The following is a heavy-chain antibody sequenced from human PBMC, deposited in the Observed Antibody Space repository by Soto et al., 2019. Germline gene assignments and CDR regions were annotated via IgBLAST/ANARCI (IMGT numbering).Heavy chain of an antibody. D-gene: IGHD3-16*01. V-gene: IGHV4-59*01. Sequence: SDTLSLTCTVSGDSITSYFWSWIRRASGQGLEWIGYIYYTGGGIYNPCLRSRVAMSVDTSKGQISLKLNSVTAADTAIYYCARDPAGDYGFWGRGILVTVSS. CDR1: GDSITSYF. CDR3: ARDPAGDYGF. CDR2: IYYTGGG. J-gene: IGHJ4*02.